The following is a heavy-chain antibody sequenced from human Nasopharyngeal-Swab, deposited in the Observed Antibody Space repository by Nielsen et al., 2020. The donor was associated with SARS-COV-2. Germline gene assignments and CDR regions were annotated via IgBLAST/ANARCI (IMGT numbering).Heavy chain of an antibody. J-gene: IGHJ6*02. CDR3: ARGVLHNLYYYYGMDV. CDR2: IKQDGSEK. Sequence: VRQAPGKGLEWVANIKQDGSEKYYVGSVKGRFTISRDNAKNSLYLQMNSLRAEDTAVYYCARGVLHNLYYYYGMDVWGQGTTVTVSS. V-gene: IGHV3-7*03. D-gene: IGHD1-1*01.